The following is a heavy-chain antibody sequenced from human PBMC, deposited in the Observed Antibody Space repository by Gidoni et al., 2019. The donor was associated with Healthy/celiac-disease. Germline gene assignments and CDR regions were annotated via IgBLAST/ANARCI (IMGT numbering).Heavy chain of an antibody. D-gene: IGHD2-15*01. Sequence: EVQLLESGGGLVQPGGSLRLSCAASGFTFSSYAMSWVRQAPGKGLEWVSAISGSGGSTYYADSVKGRFTISRDNSKNTLYLQMNSLRAEDTAVYYCAKDTIGYCSGGSCSPPPSYGMDVWGQGTTVTVSS. V-gene: IGHV3-23*01. CDR3: AKDTIGYCSGGSCSPPPSYGMDV. J-gene: IGHJ6*02. CDR1: GFTFSSYA. CDR2: ISGSGGST.